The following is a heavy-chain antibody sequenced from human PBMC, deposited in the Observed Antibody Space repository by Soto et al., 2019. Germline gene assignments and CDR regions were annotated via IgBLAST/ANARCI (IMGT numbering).Heavy chain of an antibody. CDR1: GYTLTELS. Sequence: ASVKVSCKVSGYTLTELSMHWVRQAPGKGLEWMGGFDPEDGETIYAQKFQGRVTMTEDTSTDTAYMELSSLRSEDTAVYYCATDSQQLVPGYYYHGMDVWGQGTTVTVSS. D-gene: IGHD6-13*01. CDR2: FDPEDGET. V-gene: IGHV1-24*01. CDR3: ATDSQQLVPGYYYHGMDV. J-gene: IGHJ6*02.